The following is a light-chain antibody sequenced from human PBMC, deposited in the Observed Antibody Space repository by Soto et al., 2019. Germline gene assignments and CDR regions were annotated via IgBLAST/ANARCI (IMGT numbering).Light chain of an antibody. V-gene: IGLV2-14*01. CDR2: EVS. CDR1: SSDVGGYNY. CDR3: SSYTSINSYV. Sequence: QSVLTQPASVSGSPGQSITISCTGTSSDVGGYNYVSWYQQHLGKGPKLMIYEVSNRPSGVSNRFSGSRSGNTASLTISGLQAEDEADYYCSSYTSINSYVFGSGTKVTVL. J-gene: IGLJ1*01.